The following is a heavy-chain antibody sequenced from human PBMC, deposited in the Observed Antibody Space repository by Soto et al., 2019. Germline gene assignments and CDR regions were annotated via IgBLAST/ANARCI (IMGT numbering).Heavy chain of an antibody. V-gene: IGHV3-30-3*01. J-gene: IGHJ6*02. Sequence: QVQLVESGGGVVQPGRSLRLSCAASGFTFSSYAMHWVRQAPGKGLEWVAVISYDGSNKYYADSVKGRFTISSDNSKNTLYLQMNSPRVEDTAVYYCERARYYDRGGMDVWGQGTTVTVSS. CDR1: GFTFSSYA. CDR3: ERARYYDRGGMDV. CDR2: ISYDGSNK. D-gene: IGHD3-22*01.